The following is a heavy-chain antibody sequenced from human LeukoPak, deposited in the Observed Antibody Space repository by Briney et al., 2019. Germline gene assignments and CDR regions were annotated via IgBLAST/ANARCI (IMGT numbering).Heavy chain of an antibody. D-gene: IGHD4-11*01. CDR3: ARDRVRTTVTTGGYYFDY. Sequence: ASVKVSCKASGYTFTSYYMHWVRQAPGQGLEWMGIINPSGGSTSYAQKFQGRVTMTRDMSTSTVYMELSSLRPEDTAVYYCARDRVRTTVTTGGYYFDYWGQGTLVTVSS. J-gene: IGHJ4*02. CDR2: INPSGGST. V-gene: IGHV1-46*01. CDR1: GYTFTSYY.